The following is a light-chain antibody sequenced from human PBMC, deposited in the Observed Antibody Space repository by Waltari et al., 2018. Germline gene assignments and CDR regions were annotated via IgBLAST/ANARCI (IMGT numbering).Light chain of an antibody. CDR2: GAF. V-gene: IGKV3-15*01. CDR1: HEISDN. CDR3: HQYNRWPPIT. J-gene: IGKJ5*01. Sequence: EVVMTQSPATPSVSPGEKATLSCRASHEISDNLAWYQQKPGQAPRLLLFGAFTSATGIPARFTGSGSATEFTLTINSLQSEDSAVYYCHQYNRWPPITFGQGTRLEIK.